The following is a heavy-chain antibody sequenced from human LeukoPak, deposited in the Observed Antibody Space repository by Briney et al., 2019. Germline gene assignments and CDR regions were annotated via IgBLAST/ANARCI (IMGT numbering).Heavy chain of an antibody. Sequence: TGGSLRLSCAASGFTFSSYAMSWVRQAPGKGLEWVSGISGSGGGSGGSTYYADSVKGRFTISRDNSKNTLYLQMNSLRAEDTAVYSCARGPSGDNNLWMDYWGQGILVTVSS. D-gene: IGHD1-20*01. V-gene: IGHV3-23*01. CDR3: ARGPSGDNNLWMDY. J-gene: IGHJ4*02. CDR2: ISGSGGGSGGST. CDR1: GFTFSSYA.